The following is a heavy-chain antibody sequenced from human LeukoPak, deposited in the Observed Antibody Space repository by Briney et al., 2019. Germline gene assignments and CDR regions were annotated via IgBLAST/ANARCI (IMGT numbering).Heavy chain of an antibody. Sequence: GGSLRLSCAASGFNFSNAWISWVRQAPRKGLDWVGRSKSKTDGGTTDYAAPGKGRFTISRDDAKNTLYLQMNSLKTDDTAVYYCTTDYPWFDPWGQGTLVTVSS. CDR3: TTDYPWFDP. J-gene: IGHJ5*02. CDR1: GFNFSNAW. V-gene: IGHV3-15*01. CDR2: SKSKTDGGTT.